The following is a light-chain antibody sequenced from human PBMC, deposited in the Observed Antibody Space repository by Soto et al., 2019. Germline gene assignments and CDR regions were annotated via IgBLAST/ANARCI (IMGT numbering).Light chain of an antibody. Sequence: NFMLTQPHSVSESPGKTVTISCTRSSGSIASNDVQWYQQRPGSAPTTVIYENNQRPSGVPDRFSGSTDGSSNSACLTISGLQTEDEADYYCQSYDSSTVVFGGGTKLTVL. CDR2: ENN. V-gene: IGLV6-57*04. CDR1: SGSIASND. CDR3: QSYDSSTVV. J-gene: IGLJ2*01.